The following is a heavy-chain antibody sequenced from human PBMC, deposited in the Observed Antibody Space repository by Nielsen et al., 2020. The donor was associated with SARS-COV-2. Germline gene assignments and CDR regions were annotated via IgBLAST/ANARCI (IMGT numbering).Heavy chain of an antibody. CDR1: GFTFDDYA. J-gene: IGHJ4*02. CDR3: ARRTGSGCVDY. D-gene: IGHD6-19*01. V-gene: IGHV3-9*01. Sequence: GGSLRLSCAASGFTFDDYAMHWVRQAPGKGLEWVSGISWNSGSIGYADSVKGRFTISRDNAKNSLYLQMNSLRAEDTAVYYCARRTGSGCVDYWGQGTLVTVSS. CDR2: ISWNSGSI.